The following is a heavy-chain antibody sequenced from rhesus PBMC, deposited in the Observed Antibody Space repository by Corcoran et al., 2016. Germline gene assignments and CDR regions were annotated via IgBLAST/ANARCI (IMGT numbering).Heavy chain of an antibody. CDR3: ASRPVYYSSGWYVY. V-gene: IGHV4S12*01. D-gene: IGHD6-31*01. CDR1: GGSLSRRNW. Sequence: QVQLQESGPGLVKPADTLSLTCAVSGGSLSRRNWWSWTVLPPRTGLEWIGGIYSNTESTNYNPSLKNRVTISKDTSKNQFSLKLSSVTAADTAVYYCASRPVYYSSGWYVYWGQGVLVTVSS. CDR2: IYSNTEST. J-gene: IGHJ4*01.